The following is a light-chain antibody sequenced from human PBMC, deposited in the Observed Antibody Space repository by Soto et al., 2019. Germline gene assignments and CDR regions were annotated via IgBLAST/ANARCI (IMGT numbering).Light chain of an antibody. Sequence: ATQMTKCTSSLSASVGDGITLTRRARRDIGSDLSWYQQKPGKAPTLLIYAASNLQSGVPSGFRGSRSGTEFTLTVSSLQPEDFATYYCLQDHDDSWTFGQGTKVDIK. CDR2: AAS. J-gene: IGKJ1*01. CDR3: LQDHDDSWT. CDR1: RDIGSD. V-gene: IGKV1-6*01.